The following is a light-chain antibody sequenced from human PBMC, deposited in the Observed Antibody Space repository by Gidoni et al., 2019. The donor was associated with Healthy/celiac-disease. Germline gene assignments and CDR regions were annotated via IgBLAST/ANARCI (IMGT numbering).Light chain of an antibody. CDR1: SSNIGAGYD. V-gene: IGLV1-40*01. CDR2: GNS. CDR3: QSYDSSLSAYV. J-gene: IGLJ1*01. Sequence: TISCTGSSSNIGAGYDVHWYQQLPGTAPKLLIYGNSNRPSGVPDRFSGSKSGTSASLAITGLQAEDEADYYCQSYDSSLSAYVFGTGTKVTVL.